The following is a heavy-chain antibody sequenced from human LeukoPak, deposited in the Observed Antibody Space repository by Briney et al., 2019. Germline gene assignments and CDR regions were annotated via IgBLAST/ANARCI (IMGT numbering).Heavy chain of an antibody. CDR2: IIPIFGTA. Sequence: GASVKVSCKASGGTFISYAISWVRQAPGQGREWMGGIIPIFGTANYAQKFQGRVTITTDESTSTAYMELSSLRSEDTAVYYCARGAAVRSYYYYYYMYVWGKGTTVTVSS. CDR1: GGTFISYA. V-gene: IGHV1-69*05. D-gene: IGHD6-13*01. CDR3: ARGAAVRSYYYYYYMYV. J-gene: IGHJ6*03.